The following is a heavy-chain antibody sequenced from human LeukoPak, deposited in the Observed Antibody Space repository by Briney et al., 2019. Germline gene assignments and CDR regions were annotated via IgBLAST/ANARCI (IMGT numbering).Heavy chain of an antibody. V-gene: IGHV1-2*02. Sequence: ASVKVSCKASGYTFTGYYMHWVRQAPGQGLEWMGWINPNSGGTNYAQKFQGRVTMTRDTSISTAYMELSRLRSDDTAVYYCARVLDIVVVPAAILGDYWGQGTLVTVSS. CDR3: ARVLDIVVVPAAILGDY. CDR2: INPNSGGT. CDR1: GYTFTGYY. D-gene: IGHD2-2*02. J-gene: IGHJ4*02.